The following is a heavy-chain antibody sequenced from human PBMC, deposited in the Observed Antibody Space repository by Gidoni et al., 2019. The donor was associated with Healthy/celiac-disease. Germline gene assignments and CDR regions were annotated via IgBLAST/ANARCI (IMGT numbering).Heavy chain of an antibody. CDR1: GASISSYY. Sequence: QVQLQESGPGLVKPSETLSLTCTVSGASISSYYWSWIRQPPGKGLGWIGYIYYSGSNNYNPSLKSRVTISVDTSKNQFTLKLSSVTAADTAVYYGARHGDGSSWYFGWFDPWGQGTLVTVSS. D-gene: IGHD6-13*01. J-gene: IGHJ5*02. V-gene: IGHV4-59*08. CDR2: IYYSGSN. CDR3: ARHGDGSSWYFGWFDP.